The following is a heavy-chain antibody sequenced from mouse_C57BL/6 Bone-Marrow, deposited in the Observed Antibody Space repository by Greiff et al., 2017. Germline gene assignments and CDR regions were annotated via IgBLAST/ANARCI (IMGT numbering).Heavy chain of an antibody. CDR1: GYAFTNYL. D-gene: IGHD1-1*01. V-gene: IGHV1-54*01. CDR3: ATHYYYGSSYEDY. CDR2: INPGSGGT. J-gene: IGHJ2*01. Sequence: QVQLQQSGAELVRPGTSVKVSCKASGYAFTNYLIEWVKQRPGQGLEWIGVINPGSGGTNYNEKFKGKATLTADKSSSTAYMQLSSLTSEDSAVFFCATHYYYGSSYEDYWDRGTTLTVSA.